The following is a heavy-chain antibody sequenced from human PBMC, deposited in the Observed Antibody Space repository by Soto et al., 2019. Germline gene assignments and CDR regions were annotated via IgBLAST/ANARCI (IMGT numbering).Heavy chain of an antibody. CDR2: IWYDGSNK. V-gene: IGHV3-33*01. J-gene: IGHJ5*02. CDR3: ASGLLWFGDHIGP. D-gene: IGHD3-10*01. CDR1: GFTFSSYG. Sequence: LRLSCAASGFTFSSYGMHWVRQAPGKGLEWVAVIWYDGSNKYYADSVKGRFTISRDNSKNTLYLQMNSLRAEDTAVYYCASGLLWFGDHIGPWGQGTLVTVSS.